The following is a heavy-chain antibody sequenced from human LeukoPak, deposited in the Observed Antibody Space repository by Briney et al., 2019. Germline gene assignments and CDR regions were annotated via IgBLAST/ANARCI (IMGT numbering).Heavy chain of an antibody. CDR3: ARELLYYDILTGSTGDAFDI. CDR2: IYYSGST. V-gene: IGHV4-59*01. CDR1: GGSISSYY. J-gene: IGHJ3*02. Sequence: SEILSLTCTVSGGSISSYYWSWIRQPPGKGLEWIGYIYYSGSTNYNPSLKSRVTISVDTSKNQFSLKLSSVTAADTAVYYCARELLYYDILTGSTGDAFDIWGQGTMVTVSS. D-gene: IGHD3-9*01.